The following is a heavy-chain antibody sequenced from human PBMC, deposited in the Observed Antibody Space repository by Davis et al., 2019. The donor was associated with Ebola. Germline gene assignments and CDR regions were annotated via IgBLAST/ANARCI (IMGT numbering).Heavy chain of an antibody. CDR3: ARAKAVAGRAAFDY. J-gene: IGHJ4*02. Sequence: SETLSLTCAVYGGSFSGYFWSWIRQPPGKGLEWIGEINDNRITNYNPSLKSRVTLSVDTSKNQFSLKLTSVTAADTAVYYCARAKAVAGRAAFDYWGQGTLVTVSS. V-gene: IGHV4-34*01. CDR2: INDNRIT. CDR1: GGSFSGYF. D-gene: IGHD6-19*01.